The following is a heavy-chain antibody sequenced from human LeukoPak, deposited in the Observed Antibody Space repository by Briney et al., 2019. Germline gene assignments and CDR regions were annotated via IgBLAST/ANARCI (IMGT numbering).Heavy chain of an antibody. V-gene: IGHV4-59*01. CDR1: GGSISSYY. D-gene: IGHD4-23*01. Sequence: PSETPSLTCTVSGGSISSYYWSWIRQPPGKGLEWIGYIYYSGSTNYNPSLKSRVTISVDTSKNQFSLKLSSVTAADTAVYYCARDKNGGNSFDYWGQGTLVTVSS. CDR3: ARDKNGGNSFDY. CDR2: IYYSGST. J-gene: IGHJ4*02.